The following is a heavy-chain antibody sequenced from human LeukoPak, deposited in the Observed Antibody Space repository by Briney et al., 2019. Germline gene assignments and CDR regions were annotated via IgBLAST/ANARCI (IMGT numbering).Heavy chain of an antibody. V-gene: IGHV1-8*02. CDR1: GYIFSNYG. J-gene: IGHJ4*02. Sequence: ASVKVSCKASGYIFSNYGISWVRQAPGQGLEWMGWMNPNSGNTGYAQKFQGRVTMTRNTSISTAYMELSSLRSEDTAVYYCARDYRTGFDYWGQGTLVTVSS. CDR3: ARDYRTGFDY. CDR2: MNPNSGNT. D-gene: IGHD7-27*01.